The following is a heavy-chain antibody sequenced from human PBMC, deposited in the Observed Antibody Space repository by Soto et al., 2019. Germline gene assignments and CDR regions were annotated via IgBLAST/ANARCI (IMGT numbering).Heavy chain of an antibody. CDR2: ISSTSHYT. D-gene: IGHD6-19*01. Sequence: EVQLVESGGGLVKPGGSLRLSCGGSGFTFSDYSMNWVRRARGKGLEWVSSISSTSHYTYYADSVKARFTISRDNAKNLVYLQMNTLSAEDTAVYYCASGIAVAGSMGLDYWGQGTLVTVSS. CDR1: GFTFSDYS. CDR3: ASGIAVAGSMGLDY. V-gene: IGHV3-21*01. J-gene: IGHJ4*02.